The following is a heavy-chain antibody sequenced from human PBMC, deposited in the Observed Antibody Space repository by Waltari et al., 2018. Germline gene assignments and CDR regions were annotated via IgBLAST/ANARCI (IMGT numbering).Heavy chain of an antibody. CDR3: GGAVVVAATTEIYYYYGMDV. J-gene: IGHJ6*02. Sequence: QVQLQQWGAGLLKPSETLSLTCAVYGGSFSGYYWSWIRQPPGKGMEWIGEINHSGSTNYNPSLKSRVTISVDTSKNQFSLKLSSVTAADTAVYYCGGAVVVAATTEIYYYYGMDVWGQGTTVTVSS. V-gene: IGHV4-34*01. CDR2: INHSGST. CDR1: GGSFSGYY. D-gene: IGHD2-15*01.